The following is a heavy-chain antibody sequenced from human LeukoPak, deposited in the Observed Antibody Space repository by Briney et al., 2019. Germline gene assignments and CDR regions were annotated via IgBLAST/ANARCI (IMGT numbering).Heavy chain of an antibody. CDR1: GFTFSSYA. D-gene: IGHD1-26*01. CDR3: ARDGGSGSYFPYNWFDP. J-gene: IGHJ5*02. CDR2: ISYDGSNK. V-gene: IGHV3-30-3*01. Sequence: GGSLRLSCAASGFTFSSYAMHWVRQAPGKGLVWVAVISYDGSNKYYADSVKGRFTISRDNSKNTLYLQMNSLRAEDTAVYYCARDGGSGSYFPYNWFDPWGQGTLVTVSS.